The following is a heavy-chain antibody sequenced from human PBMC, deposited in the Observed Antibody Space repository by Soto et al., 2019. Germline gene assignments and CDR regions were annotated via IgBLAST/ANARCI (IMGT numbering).Heavy chain of an antibody. J-gene: IGHJ4*02. Sequence: SETLSLTCTVSGGSISSYYWSWIRQPPGKGLEWIGYIYYSGSTNYNPSLKSRVTISVDTSKNQFSLKLSSVTAADTAVYYCARHAPDILTGYYYDYWGQGTLVTVSS. CDR1: GGSISSYY. CDR2: IYYSGST. D-gene: IGHD3-9*01. CDR3: ARHAPDILTGYYYDY. V-gene: IGHV4-59*08.